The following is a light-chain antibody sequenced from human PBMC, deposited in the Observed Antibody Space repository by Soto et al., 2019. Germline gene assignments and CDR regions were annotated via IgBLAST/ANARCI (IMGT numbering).Light chain of an antibody. CDR1: QSISSW. Sequence: DIQMTQSPSTLSASVGDRVTITCRASQSISSWLAWYQQKPGKAPKLLIYDASSLESGVPSRFSGSGSGTEFTLTISSLQPDDFATYYCQQYYSYYTFGQGTKV. CDR2: DAS. J-gene: IGKJ2*01. V-gene: IGKV1-5*01. CDR3: QQYYSYYT.